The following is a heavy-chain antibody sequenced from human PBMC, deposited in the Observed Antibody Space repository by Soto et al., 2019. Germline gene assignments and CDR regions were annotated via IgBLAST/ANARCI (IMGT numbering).Heavy chain of an antibody. D-gene: IGHD3-10*01. CDR2: IWYDGSNK. Sequence: QVQLVESGGGVVQPGRSLILSCAASGFTFSSYGIHWVRQAPGKGLEWVAVIWYDGSNKYYADSVKGRFTISRDNSKNTLYLQRNSLRAEDTAVYYCAREVLVRGIKYHGMDVWGQGTTVTVSS. V-gene: IGHV3-33*01. CDR1: GFTFSSYG. CDR3: AREVLVRGIKYHGMDV. J-gene: IGHJ6*02.